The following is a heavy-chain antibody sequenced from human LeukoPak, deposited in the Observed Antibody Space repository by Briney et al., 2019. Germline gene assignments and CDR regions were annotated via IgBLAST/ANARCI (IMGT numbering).Heavy chain of an antibody. Sequence: GGSLRLSCAASGFTFSSYSMNWVRQAPGKGLEWVSSISSSSSYIYYADSVKGRFTISRGNAKNSLYLQMNSLRAEDTAVYYCARALLQLVVPDVWGKGTTVTVSS. J-gene: IGHJ6*04. CDR1: GFTFSSYS. V-gene: IGHV3-21*01. CDR2: ISSSSSYI. CDR3: ARALLQLVVPDV. D-gene: IGHD6-6*01.